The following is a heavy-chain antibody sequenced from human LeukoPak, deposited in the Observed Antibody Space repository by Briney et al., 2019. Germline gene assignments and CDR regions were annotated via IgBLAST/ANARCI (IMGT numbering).Heavy chain of an antibody. V-gene: IGHV1-69*04. CDR1: GGTFSSYA. D-gene: IGHD4-17*01. CDR3: ARDLGEEAVDY. J-gene: IGHJ4*02. Sequence: GASVKVSCKASGGTFSSYAISWVRQAPGQGLEWMGRIIPILGIANYAQKFQGRVTMTRDTSISTAYMELSRLRSDDTAVYFCARDLGEEAVDYWGQGTLVTVSS. CDR2: IIPILGIA.